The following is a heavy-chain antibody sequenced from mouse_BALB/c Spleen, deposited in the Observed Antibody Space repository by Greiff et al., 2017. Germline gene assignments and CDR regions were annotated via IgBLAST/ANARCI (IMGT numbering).Heavy chain of an antibody. CDR2: ISSGGSYT. D-gene: IGHD2-1*01. Sequence: EVQGVESGGGLVKPGGSLKLSCSASGFTFSSYAMSWVRQSPEKRLEWVAEISSGGSYTYYPDTVTGRFTISRDNAKNTLYLEMSSLRSEDTAMYYCAARNYSYAMDYWGQGTSVTVSS. CDR3: AARNYSYAMDY. V-gene: IGHV5-9-4*01. CDR1: GFTFSSYA. J-gene: IGHJ4*01.